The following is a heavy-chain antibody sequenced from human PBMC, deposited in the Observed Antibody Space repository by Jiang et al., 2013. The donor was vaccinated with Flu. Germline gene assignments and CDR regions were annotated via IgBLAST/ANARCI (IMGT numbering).Heavy chain of an antibody. V-gene: IGHV6-1*01. CDR2: TYYRSKWYN. CDR1: GDSVSSNSAA. D-gene: IGHD2-2*01. Sequence: QTLSLTCAISGDSVSSNSAAWNWIRQSPSRGLEWLGRTYYRSKWYNDYAVSVKSRITINPDTSKNQFSLQLNSVTPEDTAVYYCARTYCSSTSCYFDYWGQGTLVTVSS. J-gene: IGHJ4*02. CDR3: ARTYCSSTSCYFDY.